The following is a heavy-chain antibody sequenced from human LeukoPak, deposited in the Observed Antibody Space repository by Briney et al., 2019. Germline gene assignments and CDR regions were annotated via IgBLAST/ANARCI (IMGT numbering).Heavy chain of an antibody. CDR2: INPNSGGT. J-gene: IGHJ4*02. D-gene: IGHD4-17*01. CDR3: ARDLSVTTDDY. V-gene: IGHV1-2*02. CDR1: GYTFTGYY. Sequence: ASVKVSCKASGYTFTGYYMHWVRQAPGQGLEWMGWINPNSGGTNYARKFQGRVTMTRDTSISTAYMELSRLRSDDTAVYYCARDLSVTTDDYWGQGTLVTVSS.